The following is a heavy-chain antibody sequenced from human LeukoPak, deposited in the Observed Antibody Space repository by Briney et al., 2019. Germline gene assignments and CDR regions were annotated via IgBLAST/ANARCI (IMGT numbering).Heavy chain of an antibody. CDR2: IFYSGSS. D-gene: IGHD6-19*01. Sequence: SQTLSLTCTVSGGSISNNYWSWIRQPPGKGLEWMGYIFYSGSSDSNPSLKSRVTISVDTSKNQFSLKLTSVTAADTAVYYCARRYSNGWYFDYWGQGTLVTVSS. J-gene: IGHJ4*02. CDR1: GGSISNNY. CDR3: ARRYSNGWYFDY. V-gene: IGHV4-59*08.